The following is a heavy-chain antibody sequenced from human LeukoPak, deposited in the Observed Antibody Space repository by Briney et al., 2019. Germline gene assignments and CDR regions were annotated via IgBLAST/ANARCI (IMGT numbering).Heavy chain of an antibody. V-gene: IGHV1-8*01. J-gene: IGHJ6*03. CDR3: ARGEIWSGYYSYYYYYMDV. Sequence: GASVKVSCKASGYTFTSYDINWVRQATGQGLEWMGWMYPNSGNTGYAQKFQGRVTMTRNTSISTAYMELSSLRSEDTAVYYCARGEIWSGYYSYYYYYMDVWGKGTTVTVSS. CDR1: GYTFTSYD. CDR2: MYPNSGNT. D-gene: IGHD3-3*01.